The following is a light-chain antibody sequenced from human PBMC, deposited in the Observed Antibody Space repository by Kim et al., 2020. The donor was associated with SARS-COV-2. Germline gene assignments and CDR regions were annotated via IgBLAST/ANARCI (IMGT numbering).Light chain of an antibody. Sequence: LSPGERATLSCRASQTVGTYLAWYQHKPGRAPRLLIYDTFNRASGTPAKFSASGSGTDFTLTIGSLEPEDFAVYFCQQRTNWPFTFGQGTRLEIK. CDR3: QQRTNWPFT. CDR2: DTF. V-gene: IGKV3-11*01. CDR1: QTVGTY. J-gene: IGKJ5*01.